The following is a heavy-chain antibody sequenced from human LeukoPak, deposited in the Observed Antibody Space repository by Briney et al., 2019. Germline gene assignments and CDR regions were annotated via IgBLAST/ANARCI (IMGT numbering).Heavy chain of an antibody. V-gene: IGHV3-53*01. D-gene: IGHD1-1*01. Sequence: GGSLRLSCAASGFTVSSNYMSWVRQAPGKGLEWVSVIYSGGSTYYADSVKGRFTISRDNSKNTLHPQMNSLRAEDTAVYYCARVRTDAFDIWGQGTMVTVSS. J-gene: IGHJ3*02. CDR3: ARVRTDAFDI. CDR1: GFTVSSNY. CDR2: IYSGGST.